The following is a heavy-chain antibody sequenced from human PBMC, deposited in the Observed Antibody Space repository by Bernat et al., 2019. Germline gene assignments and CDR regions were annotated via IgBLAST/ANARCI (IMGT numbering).Heavy chain of an antibody. V-gene: IGHV4-34*01. CDR1: GGSFSGYY. CDR2: INHSGST. D-gene: IGHD6-6*01. Sequence: QVQLQQWGAGLLKPSETLSLTCAVYGGSFSGYYWSWIRQPPGKGLEWIGEINHSGSTNYNPSLKSRVTISVDTSKTQFCLKLSSVTAADTAVYCGARMTHRRAPYGSSYDWGQGTLVTVSS. CDR3: ARMTHRRAPYGSSYD. J-gene: IGHJ4*02.